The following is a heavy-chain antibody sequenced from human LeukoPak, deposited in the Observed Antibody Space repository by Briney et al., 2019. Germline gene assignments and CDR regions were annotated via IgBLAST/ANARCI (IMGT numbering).Heavy chain of an antibody. V-gene: IGHV4-30-4*02. CDR1: GGSISSGDYY. CDR3: ARVLQDIVAIDGYAFDI. D-gene: IGHD5-12*01. Sequence: SETLSLTCTVSGGSISSGDYYWSWIRQPPGKGLEWIGYIYYSGSTYYNPSLKSRVTISVDTSKNQFSLKLSSVTAADTAVYYCARVLQDIVAIDGYAFDIWGQGTMVTVSS. J-gene: IGHJ3*02. CDR2: IYYSGST.